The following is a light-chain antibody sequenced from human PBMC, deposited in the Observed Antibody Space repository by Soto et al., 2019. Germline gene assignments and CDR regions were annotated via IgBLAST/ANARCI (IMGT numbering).Light chain of an antibody. CDR1: SSDVGGYNY. V-gene: IGLV2-8*01. Sequence: QSVLTQPPSASGSPGQSVTLSCAGTSSDVGGYNYVSWYQQHPGKAPKLMIYEVNKRPSGVPDRFSGSKSGNTASLTVSGLQAEAEADYYCGSFAGNNYVFGTGSTLTVL. CDR3: GSFAGNNYV. J-gene: IGLJ1*01. CDR2: EVN.